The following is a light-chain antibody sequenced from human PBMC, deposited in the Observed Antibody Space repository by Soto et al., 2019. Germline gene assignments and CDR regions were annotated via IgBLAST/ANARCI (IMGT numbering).Light chain of an antibody. CDR3: QQYGSSPPWT. CDR1: QSVSSSY. V-gene: IGKV3-20*01. Sequence: VLTQSKGTLSLSPVERATLSCRASQSVSSSYLAWYQQKPGQAPRLLIYGASSRATGIPDRFSGSGSGTDFTLTISRLEPEDFAVYYCQQYGSSPPWTFGQGTKVDIK. CDR2: GAS. J-gene: IGKJ1*01.